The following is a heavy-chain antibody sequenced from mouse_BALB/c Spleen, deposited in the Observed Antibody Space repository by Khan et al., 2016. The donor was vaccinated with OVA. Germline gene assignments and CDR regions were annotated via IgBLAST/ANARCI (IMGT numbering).Heavy chain of an antibody. CDR2: NLAGGST. V-gene: IGHV2-9*02. D-gene: IGHD3-3*01. J-gene: IGHJ2*01. CDR3: TRSKVLARY. Sequence: QVQLQQSGPGLVAPSQSLSLTCTVNGYSLTRYGAYWVRQPFGKGLVWLGLNLAGGSTNYYWAPMSRLSISIDNSKSLVFLIMYSLQTDDTALYCFTRSKVLARYWGQGTTLTVSA. CDR1: GYSLTRYG.